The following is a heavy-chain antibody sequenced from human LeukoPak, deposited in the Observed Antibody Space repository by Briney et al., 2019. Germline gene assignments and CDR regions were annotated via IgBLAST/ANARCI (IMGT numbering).Heavy chain of an antibody. V-gene: IGHV3-7*04. CDR1: GFTFSSYW. CDR3: ARGARTCDY. Sequence: GGSLRLSCAASGFTFSSYWRSWVRQAPGKGLEWVANIKQDGSEKYYVDSVKGRFTISRDNAKNSLYLQMNSLRAEDTAVYYCARGARTCDYWGQGTLVTVSS. J-gene: IGHJ4*02. D-gene: IGHD2-2*01. CDR2: IKQDGSEK.